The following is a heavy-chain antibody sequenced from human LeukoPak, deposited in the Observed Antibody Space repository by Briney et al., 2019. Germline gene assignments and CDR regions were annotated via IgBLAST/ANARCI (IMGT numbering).Heavy chain of an antibody. D-gene: IGHD5-12*01. CDR1: GFTFSSYA. Sequence: GGSLRLSCAASGFTFSSYAMSWVRQAPGKGLEWVSAISGSGGSTYDADSVKGRFTISRDNSKNTLYLQMNSLRAEDTAVYYCAKTIVATMAFDMWGQGTMVTVSS. J-gene: IGHJ3*02. CDR3: AKTIVATMAFDM. CDR2: ISGSGGST. V-gene: IGHV3-23*01.